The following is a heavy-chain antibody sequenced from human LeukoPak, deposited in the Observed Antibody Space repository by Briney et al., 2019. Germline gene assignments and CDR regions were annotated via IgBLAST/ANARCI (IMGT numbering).Heavy chain of an antibody. V-gene: IGHV3-23*01. Sequence: GGSLRLSCAASGFTFSSYALSWVRQAPGKGLEWVSGITDSGTGTYYADSVKGRFTISRDNSKNTVYLQMNSLRAEDTAVYYCARDKLGTDTYYYYGMDVRGQGTTVTVSS. CDR1: GFTFSSYA. CDR3: ARDKLGTDTYYYYGMDV. J-gene: IGHJ6*02. CDR2: ITDSGTGT. D-gene: IGHD7-27*01.